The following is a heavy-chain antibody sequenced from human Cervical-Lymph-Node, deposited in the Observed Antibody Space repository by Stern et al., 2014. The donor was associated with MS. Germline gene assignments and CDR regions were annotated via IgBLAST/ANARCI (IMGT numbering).Heavy chain of an antibody. J-gene: IGHJ5*02. CDR3: ALLSYNSGPES. Sequence: QVQLVQSEAEVKKPESSVKVSCKASGGNFSVLAISWVRQAPGQRPEWMGGIIPILETATYAQKFQGRVTITADRSTSRVHMEMTSLRGEDTAVFYCALLSYNSGPESWGQGTLVTVSS. CDR1: GGNFSVLA. D-gene: IGHD1-1*01. CDR2: IIPILETA. V-gene: IGHV1-69*06.